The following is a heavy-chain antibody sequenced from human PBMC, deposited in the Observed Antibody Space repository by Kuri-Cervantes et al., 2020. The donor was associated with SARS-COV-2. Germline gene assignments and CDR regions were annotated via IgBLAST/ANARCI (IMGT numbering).Heavy chain of an antibody. V-gene: IGHV3-74*01. CDR1: GFTFSSYW. D-gene: IGHD3-10*01. J-gene: IGHJ5*02. CDR3: ARGRFGEFT. CDR2: VNNDGSTT. Sequence: GESLKISCAASGFTFSSYWMHWVRQAPGKGLVWVSRVNNDGSTTTYADSVKGRFTISRDNAKNTLYLQMNSLRAEDTAVYYCARGRFGEFTWGQGTLVTVSS.